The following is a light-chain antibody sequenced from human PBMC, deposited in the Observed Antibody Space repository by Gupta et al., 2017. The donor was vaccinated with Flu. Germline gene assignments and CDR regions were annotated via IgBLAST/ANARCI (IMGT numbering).Light chain of an antibody. CDR3: GSDEGSDAVWV. V-gene: IGLV2-23*01. CDR2: HNI. J-gene: IGLJ1*01. CDR1: TRNIGSYNI. Sequence: MTTSDTGSTRNIGSYNIVSWYQQHPGEAPRRVIVHNIKRPSGVSYRFSGSKSANAASLTTTGLQREDEADYYCGSDEGSDAVWVFGAGTRVTVL.